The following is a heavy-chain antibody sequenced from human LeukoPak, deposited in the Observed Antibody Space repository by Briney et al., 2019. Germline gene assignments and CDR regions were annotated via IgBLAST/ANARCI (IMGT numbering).Heavy chain of an antibody. J-gene: IGHJ3*02. Sequence: GGSLRLSCAASGFTFSSYSMNWVRQAPGKGLEWVSSISSSSSYIYYADSVKGRFTISRDNAKNTLYLQMNSLRAEDTAVYYCARARAGDSSGYFTGAFDIWGQGTMVTVSS. V-gene: IGHV3-21*01. D-gene: IGHD3-22*01. CDR1: GFTFSSYS. CDR3: ARARAGDSSGYFTGAFDI. CDR2: ISSSSSYI.